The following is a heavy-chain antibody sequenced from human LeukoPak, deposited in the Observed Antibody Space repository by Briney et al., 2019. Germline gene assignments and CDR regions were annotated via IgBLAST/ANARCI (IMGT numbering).Heavy chain of an antibody. D-gene: IGHD6-19*01. J-gene: IGHJ4*02. CDR3: ARELYSSGWYHFDY. CDR1: GYTFTSYG. V-gene: IGHV1-18*04. CDR2: ISAYNGNT. Sequence: ASVKVSCKASGYTFTSYGIRWVRQAPGQGLEWMGWISAYNGNTNYAQKLQGRVTMTTDTSTSTAYMELRSLRSDDTAVYYCARELYSSGWYHFDYWGQGTLVTVSS.